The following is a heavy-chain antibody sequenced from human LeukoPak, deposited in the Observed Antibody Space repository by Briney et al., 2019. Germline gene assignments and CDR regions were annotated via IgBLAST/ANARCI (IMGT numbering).Heavy chain of an antibody. Sequence: PGGSLRLSCAASGFTFSSYVMSWVRQAPGKGLEWVAVISNDGGTIYYADSVKGRFTISRDSSKDTSYLQINSLRAEDTAVYYCAKGRPYSSGPSVIEYWGQGTLVTVSS. J-gene: IGHJ4*02. CDR1: GFTFSSYV. V-gene: IGHV3-23*01. D-gene: IGHD6-19*01. CDR3: AKGRPYSSGPSVIEY. CDR2: ISNDGGTI.